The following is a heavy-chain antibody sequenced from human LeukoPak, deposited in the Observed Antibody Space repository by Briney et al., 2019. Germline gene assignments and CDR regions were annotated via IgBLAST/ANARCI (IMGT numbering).Heavy chain of an antibody. V-gene: IGHV3-23*01. D-gene: IGHD3-22*01. Sequence: GGSLRLSCAASGFTFSSYAMSWVRQAPGRGLEWVSAISGSGGSTYYADSVKGRFTFSRDNSKNTLYLQMNSLRAEDTAVYYCAKGDGDYYDSSGYYGNFDYWGQGTLVTVSS. CDR2: ISGSGGST. J-gene: IGHJ4*02. CDR1: GFTFSSYA. CDR3: AKGDGDYYDSSGYYGNFDY.